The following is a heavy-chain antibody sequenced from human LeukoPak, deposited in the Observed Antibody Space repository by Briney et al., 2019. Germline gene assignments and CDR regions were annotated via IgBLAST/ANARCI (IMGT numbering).Heavy chain of an antibody. D-gene: IGHD3-22*01. CDR1: GFTFSRYW. CDR2: ISSGSSYI. V-gene: IGHV3-21*01. J-gene: IGHJ3*02. Sequence: GGSLRLSCAASGFTFSRYWMSWVRQAPGKGLEWVSSISSGSSYIYYADSVKGRFTISRDNAKNSLYLQMNSLRAEDTAVYYCARAQDRSFSEDSFDIWGQGTMVTVSS. CDR3: ARAQDRSFSEDSFDI.